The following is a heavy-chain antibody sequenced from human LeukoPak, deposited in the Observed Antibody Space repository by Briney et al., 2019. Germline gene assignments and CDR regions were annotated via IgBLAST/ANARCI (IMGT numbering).Heavy chain of an antibody. D-gene: IGHD1-26*01. V-gene: IGHV1-24*01. CDR3: ATVGAGIVGATKLFDP. Sequence: ASVKVSCKVSGYTLTELSMHWVRQAPGKGPEWMGGFDPEDGETIYAQKFQGRVTMTEDTSTDTAYMELSSLRSEDTAVYYCATVGAGIVGATKLFDPWGQGTLVTVSS. CDR2: FDPEDGET. CDR1: GYTLTELS. J-gene: IGHJ5*02.